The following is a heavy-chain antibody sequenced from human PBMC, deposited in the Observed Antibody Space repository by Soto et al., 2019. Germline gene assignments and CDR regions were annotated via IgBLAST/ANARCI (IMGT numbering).Heavy chain of an antibody. CDR3: ARLPLSRGDIVVVPAAIGSEPLDY. CDR2: IYPGDSDT. V-gene: IGHV5-51*03. J-gene: IGHJ4*02. CDR1: GYSFTSYW. Sequence: EVQLVQSGAEVKKPGESLKISCKGSGYSFTSYWIGWVRQMPGKGLEWMGIIYPGDSDTRYSPSFQGQVTISADKSISTAYLQWSSLKASDTAMYYCARLPLSRGDIVVVPAAIGSEPLDYWGQGTLVTVSS. D-gene: IGHD2-2*01.